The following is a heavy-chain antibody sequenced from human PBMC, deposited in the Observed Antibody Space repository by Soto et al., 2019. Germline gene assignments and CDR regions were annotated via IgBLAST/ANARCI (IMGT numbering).Heavy chain of an antibody. CDR1: GFTFSSYS. Sequence: PGGSLRLSCAASGFTFSSYSMNWVRQAPGKGQEWVSYISSSSSTIYYADSVKGRFTISRDNAKNSLYLHMNSLRDEDTAVYYCARDSGSYYGTGEVDAFDIWGQGTMVTVSS. D-gene: IGHD1-26*01. CDR3: ARDSGSYYGTGEVDAFDI. V-gene: IGHV3-48*02. CDR2: ISSSSSTI. J-gene: IGHJ3*02.